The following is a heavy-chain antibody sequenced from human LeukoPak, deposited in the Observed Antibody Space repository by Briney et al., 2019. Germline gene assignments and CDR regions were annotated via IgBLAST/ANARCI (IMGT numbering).Heavy chain of an antibody. J-gene: IGHJ4*02. CDR2: ISSSGSTI. V-gene: IGHV3-11*04. CDR3: ARADRTPTYFDY. Sequence: GGSLRLSCAASGFTFSNAWMSWVRQAPGKGLEWVSYISSSGSTIYYADSVKGRFTISRDNAKNSLYLQMNSLRAEDTAVYYCARADRTPTYFDYWGQGTLVTVSS. CDR1: GFTFSNAW.